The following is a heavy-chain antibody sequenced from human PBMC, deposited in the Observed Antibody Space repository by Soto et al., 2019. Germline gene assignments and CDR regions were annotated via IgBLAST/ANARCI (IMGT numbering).Heavy chain of an antibody. CDR2: IYYSGNT. V-gene: IGHV4-39*01. J-gene: IGHJ4*02. Sequence: NPSETLSLTCSVSGASISSDNYYWGWIRQTPGKGLEWIGSIYYSGNTYYNPSLKSRLTISVDTSKSQFSLTLSSVTAADSAVYYCARGAFFDYWGQGTLVTVSS. CDR1: GASISSDNYY. D-gene: IGHD1-26*01. CDR3: ARGAFFDY.